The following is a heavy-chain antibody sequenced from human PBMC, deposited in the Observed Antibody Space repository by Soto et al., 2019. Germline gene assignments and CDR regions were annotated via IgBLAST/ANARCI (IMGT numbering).Heavy chain of an antibody. J-gene: IGHJ4*02. V-gene: IGHV3-23*01. CDR2: ISGSGGST. D-gene: IGHD3-10*01. CDR1: GFTFSSYA. CDR3: AKGPMVRGVPFDY. Sequence: SLRLSCAASGFTFSSYAMSWVRQAPGKGLEWVSAISGSGGSTYYADSVKGRFTISRDNSKNTLYLQMNSLRAEDTAVYYCAKGPMVRGVPFDYWGQGTLVTVSS.